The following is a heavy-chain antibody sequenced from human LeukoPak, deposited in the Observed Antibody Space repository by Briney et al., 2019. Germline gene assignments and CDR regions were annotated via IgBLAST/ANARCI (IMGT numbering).Heavy chain of an antibody. D-gene: IGHD2-2*01. CDR3: ERVIPSVIVVVPAAIGWFDP. Sequence: SVKVSCKASGGTFSSYAISWVRQAPGQGLEWMGGIIPIFGTANYAQKFQGRVTITTDESTSTAYMELSSLRSEDTAVYYCERVIPSVIVVVPAAIGWFDPWGQGTLVTVSS. CDR2: IIPIFGTA. V-gene: IGHV1-69*05. CDR1: GGTFSSYA. J-gene: IGHJ5*02.